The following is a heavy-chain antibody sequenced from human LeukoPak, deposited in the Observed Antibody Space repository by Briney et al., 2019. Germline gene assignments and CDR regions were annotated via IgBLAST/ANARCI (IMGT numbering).Heavy chain of an antibody. J-gene: IGHJ6*02. CDR1: GFAFDDYA. CDR2: ISWNSGSI. CDR3: AKANRIIDYASYGMDV. Sequence: GGSLRLSCAASGFAFDDYAMHWVRQAPGKGLEWVSGISWNSGSIGYADSVKGRFTISRDNAKNSLYLQMNSLRAEDTALYYCAKANRIIDYASYGMDVWGQGTTVIVSS. D-gene: IGHD1-14*01. V-gene: IGHV3-9*01.